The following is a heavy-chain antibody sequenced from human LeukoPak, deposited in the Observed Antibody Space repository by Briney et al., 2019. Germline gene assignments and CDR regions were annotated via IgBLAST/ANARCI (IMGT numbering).Heavy chain of an antibody. CDR2: IYTSGST. J-gene: IGHJ4*02. CDR3: VTTHSSWYSSFDF. D-gene: IGHD6-13*01. Sequence: NASQTLSLTCTVSGGSISSGSYYSNWIRQPAGKGLEWIGRIYTSGSTNYNPSLKHLVTISVDTSKNQFSLKLSSVTAADTAIYYCVTTHSSWYSSFDFWGQGTLVTVSS. CDR1: GGSISSGSYY. V-gene: IGHV4-61*02.